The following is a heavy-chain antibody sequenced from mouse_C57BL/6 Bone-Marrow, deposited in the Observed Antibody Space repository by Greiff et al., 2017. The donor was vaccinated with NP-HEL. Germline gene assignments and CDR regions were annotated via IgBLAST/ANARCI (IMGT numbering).Heavy chain of an antibody. CDR3: ARREYYSNYLFDY. D-gene: IGHD2-5*01. CDR1: GYTFTSYW. J-gene: IGHJ2*01. Sequence: VQLQQPGAELVKPGASVKMSCKASGYTFTSYWITWVKQRPGQGLEWIGDIYPGSGSTNYNEKFKSKATLTVDTSSSTAYMQLSSLTSEDSAVYYCARREYYSNYLFDYWGQGTTLTVSS. V-gene: IGHV1-55*01. CDR2: IYPGSGST.